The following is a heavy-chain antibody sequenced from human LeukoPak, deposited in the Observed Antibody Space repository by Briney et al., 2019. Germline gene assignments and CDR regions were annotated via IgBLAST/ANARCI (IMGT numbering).Heavy chain of an antibody. J-gene: IGHJ5*02. CDR3: ARKRITIFGVVITPSGWFDP. CDR1: GGSFSGYY. Sequence: PSETLSLTCAVYGGSFSGYYWSWIRQPPGKGLEWIGEINHSGSTNYNPSLKSRVTISVDTSKNQFSPKLSSVTAADTAVYYCARKRITIFGVVITPSGWFDPWGQGTLVTVSS. V-gene: IGHV4-34*01. CDR2: INHSGST. D-gene: IGHD3-3*01.